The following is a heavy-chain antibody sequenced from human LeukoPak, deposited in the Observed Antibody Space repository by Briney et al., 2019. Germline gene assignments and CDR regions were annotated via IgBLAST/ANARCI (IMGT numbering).Heavy chain of an antibody. CDR1: GFTFSSYA. CDR2: ISYDGSKK. D-gene: IGHD6-13*01. J-gene: IGHJ6*02. CDR3: ARAGGAAAGTRYYYYYDGMDV. V-gene: IGHV3-30-3*01. Sequence: GGSLRLSCAASGFTFSSYAMHWVRQAPGKGLEWVAVISYDGSKKYYADSVKGRFTISRDNSKNTLYLQMNSLRAEDTAVYYCARAGGAAAGTRYYYYYDGMDVWGQGTTVTVSS.